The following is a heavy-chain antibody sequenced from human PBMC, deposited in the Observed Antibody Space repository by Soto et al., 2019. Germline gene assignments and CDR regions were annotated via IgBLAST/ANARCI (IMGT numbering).Heavy chain of an antibody. CDR3: ASRPDFRDHGWFDP. CDR2: IHYSGET. Sequence: SSETLSLTCTVSGGSIISTFYYWGWLRQPPGRGLEWIANIHYSGETHYSPSLKSRVAISVDTSKSQFSLTLDSVTAADTAVYYCASRPDFRDHGWFDPWGQGILVTVSS. V-gene: IGHV4-39*01. CDR1: GGSIISTFYY. J-gene: IGHJ5*02. D-gene: IGHD4-17*01.